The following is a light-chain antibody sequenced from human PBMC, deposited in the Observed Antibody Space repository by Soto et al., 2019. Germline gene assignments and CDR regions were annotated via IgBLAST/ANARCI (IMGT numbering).Light chain of an antibody. V-gene: IGLV2-14*01. Sequence: QPVLTQPASVSGSPGQSITISCTGTSSDIDHYNYVSWFQQYPGKAPKVIIYEVSNRPSGVSNRFSGSKSGNTASLTISGLQAEDEADYYCSSYTTGNTKFGGGTKLTVL. CDR2: EVS. CDR3: SSYTTGNTK. J-gene: IGLJ2*01. CDR1: SSDIDHYNY.